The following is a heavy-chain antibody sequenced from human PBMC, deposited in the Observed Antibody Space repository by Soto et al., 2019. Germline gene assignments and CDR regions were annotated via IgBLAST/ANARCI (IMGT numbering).Heavy chain of an antibody. CDR1: GGSISSYY. CDR2: IDTSGTT. D-gene: IGHD3-3*01. V-gene: IGHV4-4*07. Sequence: SETLSLTCTVSGGSISSYYVSWIRQSAGKGLEWIGRIDTSGTTNYNPSLKSRVTMSVDTSRDQVSLRLRSVTRADTAVYYCARDQYDFRSGSYYYAMEVWGQGTKVTVSS. CDR3: ARDQYDFRSGSYYYAMEV. J-gene: IGHJ6*02.